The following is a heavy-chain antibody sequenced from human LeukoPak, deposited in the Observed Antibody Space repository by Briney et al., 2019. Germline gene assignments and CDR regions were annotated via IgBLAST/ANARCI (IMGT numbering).Heavy chain of an antibody. D-gene: IGHD2-15*01. Sequence: PGESLKISCKGSGYSFTSYWIGWVRQMPGKGLEWMGIIYPGDSDTRYSPSFQGQVTISADKSISTAYLQWSSLKASDTAMYYCATGVGHCSGGSCLGYWGQGALVTVSS. CDR1: GYSFTSYW. CDR2: IYPGDSDT. V-gene: IGHV5-51*01. J-gene: IGHJ4*02. CDR3: ATGVGHCSGGSCLGY.